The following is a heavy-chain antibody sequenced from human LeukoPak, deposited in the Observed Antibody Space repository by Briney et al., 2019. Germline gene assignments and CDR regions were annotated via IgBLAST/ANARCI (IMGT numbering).Heavy chain of an antibody. V-gene: IGHV3-30-3*01. J-gene: IGHJ6*02. Sequence: SVISYDARNKSYADSVKGRFTISRDNSQNTLYLQMNSLRAEDTAVYYCARPYPYYYYGMDVWGQGTTVTVSS. CDR2: ISYDARNK. CDR3: ARPYPYYYYGMDV.